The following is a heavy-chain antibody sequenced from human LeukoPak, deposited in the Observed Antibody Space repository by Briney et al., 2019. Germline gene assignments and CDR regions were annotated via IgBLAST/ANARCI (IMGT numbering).Heavy chain of an antibody. D-gene: IGHD6-13*01. V-gene: IGHV3-23*01. CDR2: ISGSGGDT. Sequence: GGSLRLSCAASGFTFSSYARSWVRQPPGKGLEWVSAISGSGGDTFYADSVKGRFTISRENFKNTLSLQMNSLRAEDTALYYCARDLSYSSGWSDYWGQGTLVTVSS. J-gene: IGHJ4*02. CDR1: GFTFSSYA. CDR3: ARDLSYSSGWSDY.